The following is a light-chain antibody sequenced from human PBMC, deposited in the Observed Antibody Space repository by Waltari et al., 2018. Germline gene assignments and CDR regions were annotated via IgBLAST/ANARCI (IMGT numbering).Light chain of an antibody. CDR2: IHSDGSH. CDR3: QTWDTGIVL. CDR1: GGHTLYA. J-gene: IGLJ2*01. Sequence: QPVITQSPSASASLGASVKLTCTLTGGHTLYAVAWLQQQQGKAPRHLMRIHSDGSHTNGDEIPARFSGSSSGPDRYLFISNLQSEDEADYYCQTWDTGIVLFGGGTRLTVL. V-gene: IGLV4-69*01.